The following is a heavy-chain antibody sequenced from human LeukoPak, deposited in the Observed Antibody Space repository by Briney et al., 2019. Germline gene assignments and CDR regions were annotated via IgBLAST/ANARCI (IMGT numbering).Heavy chain of an antibody. Sequence: SETLSLTCTVSGGSISSYYWNRIRQPPGKGLEWIGYIYYSGSTNYNPSLKSRVTISLDTSRNQFSLKLNSVTAADTAVYYCAKSNGYGLVDIWGQGTMVTVSS. D-gene: IGHD3-10*01. CDR2: IYYSGST. V-gene: IGHV4-59*12. J-gene: IGHJ3*02. CDR1: GGSISSYY. CDR3: AKSNGYGLVDI.